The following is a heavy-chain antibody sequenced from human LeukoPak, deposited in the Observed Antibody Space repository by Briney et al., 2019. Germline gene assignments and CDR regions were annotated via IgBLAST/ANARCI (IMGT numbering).Heavy chain of an antibody. Sequence: PSQTLSLTCAVSGGSISSGGYSWSWIRQPQGKGLEWIGYIYHSGSTYYNPSLKSRVTISVDTSKNQFSLKLSSVTAADTAVYYCARDSQQTTYYDFWSGYYTGYNWFDPWGQGTLVTVSS. D-gene: IGHD3-3*01. V-gene: IGHV4-30-2*05. CDR2: IYHSGST. J-gene: IGHJ5*02. CDR3: ARDSQQTTYYDFWSGYYTGYNWFDP. CDR1: GGSISSGGYS.